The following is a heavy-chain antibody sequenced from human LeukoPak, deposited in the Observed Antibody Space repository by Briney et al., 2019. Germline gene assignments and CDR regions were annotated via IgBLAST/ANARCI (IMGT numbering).Heavy chain of an antibody. CDR1: GGTFSSYA. Sequence: SVKVSCKASGGTFSSYAISWVRQAPGQGLEWMGGIIPIFGTANYAQKFQGRVTITADKSTSTAYMELSSLRSEDTAVYYCARYYYGSGSYHDYWGQGTLVTVSS. V-gene: IGHV1-69*06. CDR2: IIPIFGTA. J-gene: IGHJ4*02. D-gene: IGHD3-10*01. CDR3: ARYYYGSGSYHDY.